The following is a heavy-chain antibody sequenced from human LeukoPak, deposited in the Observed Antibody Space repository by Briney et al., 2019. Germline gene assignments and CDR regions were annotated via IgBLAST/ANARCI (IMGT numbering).Heavy chain of an antibody. CDR3: ARRDRGSYGY. D-gene: IGHD1-26*01. J-gene: IGHJ4*02. CDR1: GFTFSDHY. V-gene: IGHV3-11*04. CDR2: ITSSGTTT. Sequence: GGSLRLSCDASGFTFSDHYMSWFRLSPGKGLEWLSYITSSGTTTDYADSVKGRFTISRDNAKNSLYLQMNSLRAEDTAVYYCARRDRGSYGYWGQGTLVTVSS.